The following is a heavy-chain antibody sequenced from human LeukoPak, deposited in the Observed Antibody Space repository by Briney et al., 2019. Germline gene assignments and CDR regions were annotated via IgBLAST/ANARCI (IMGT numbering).Heavy chain of an antibody. CDR3: ARLYGSGSYYLGYYYYMDV. V-gene: IGHV4-39*01. CDR1: GGSISSSSYY. D-gene: IGHD3-10*01. CDR2: IYYSGST. Sequence: SETLSLNCTVSGGSISSSSYYWGWIRQPPGKGLEWIGSIYYSGSTYYNPSLKSRVTISVDTSKNQFSLKLSSVTAADTAVYYCARLYGSGSYYLGYYYYMDVWGKGTTVTVSS. J-gene: IGHJ6*03.